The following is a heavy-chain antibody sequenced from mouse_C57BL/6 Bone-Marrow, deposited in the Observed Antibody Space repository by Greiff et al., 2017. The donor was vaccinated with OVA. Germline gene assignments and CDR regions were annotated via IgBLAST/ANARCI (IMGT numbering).Heavy chain of an antibody. Sequence: VQLQQPGAELVMPGASVKLSCKASGYTFTSYWMHWVKQRPGQGLEWIGEIDPSDSYTNYNQKFKGKSTLTVDKSSSTAYMQLSSLTSEDSAVYYCAREGRPWQFDVWGTGTTVTVSS. CDR3: AREGRPWQFDV. CDR2: IDPSDSYT. V-gene: IGHV1-69*01. J-gene: IGHJ1*03. D-gene: IGHD3-3*01. CDR1: GYTFTSYW.